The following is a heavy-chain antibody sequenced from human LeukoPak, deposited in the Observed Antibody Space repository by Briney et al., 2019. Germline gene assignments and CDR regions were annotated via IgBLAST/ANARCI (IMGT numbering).Heavy chain of an antibody. Sequence: PSETLSLTCTVSGGSIGSYYWSWFRQPPGKGLEWIGYIYYSGSTNYNPSLKSRVTISVDTSKNQFSLKLSSVTAADTAVYYCARDRGYCSSTSCSTYYYYYMDVWGKGTTVTVSS. D-gene: IGHD2-2*02. CDR3: ARDRGYCSSTSCSTYYYYYMDV. J-gene: IGHJ6*03. V-gene: IGHV4-59*12. CDR2: IYYSGST. CDR1: GGSIGSYY.